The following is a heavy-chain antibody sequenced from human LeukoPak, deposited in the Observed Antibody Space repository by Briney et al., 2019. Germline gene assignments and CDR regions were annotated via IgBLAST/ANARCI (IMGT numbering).Heavy chain of an antibody. V-gene: IGHV4-59*01. CDR1: GGSIRSNY. Sequence: PSETLSLTCTVSGGSIRSNYWSWIRQPPGKGLEWIGYMYYSGSTNHNPSLKSRVTISVDTSKNQFSLKLSSVTAADTAVYYCARGGLSYYYMDVWGKGTTVTVSS. J-gene: IGHJ6*03. CDR3: ARGGLSYYYMDV. CDR2: MYYSGST.